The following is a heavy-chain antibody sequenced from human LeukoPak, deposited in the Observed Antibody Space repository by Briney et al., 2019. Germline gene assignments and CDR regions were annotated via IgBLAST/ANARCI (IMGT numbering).Heavy chain of an antibody. CDR3: ARDFFPQKYYYGSGSYYGSDY. CDR2: ISSSSSYI. Sequence: GGSLRLSCAASGFTSSSYSMNWVRQAPGKGLEWVSSISSSSSYIYYADSVKGRFTISRDNAKNSLYLQMNSLRAEDTAVYYCARDFFPQKYYYGSGSYYGSDYWGQGTLVTVSS. D-gene: IGHD3-10*01. V-gene: IGHV3-21*01. CDR1: GFTSSSYS. J-gene: IGHJ4*02.